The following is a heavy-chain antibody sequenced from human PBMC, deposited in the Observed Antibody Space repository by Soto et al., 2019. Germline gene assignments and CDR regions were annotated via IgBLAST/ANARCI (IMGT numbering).Heavy chain of an antibody. V-gene: IGHV3-53*01. D-gene: IGHD3-16*01. CDR1: GITASNYY. J-gene: IGHJ4*02. CDR3: ARGKSRDAYNPLGY. Sequence: GGSLRLSCAASGITASNYYMSCVRQASGRGLQWASVIYTPGPTYYADSVKGRFTISRDECKNTLYFQMDNLRTEDTATYYCARGKSRDAYNPLGYWGPGTLVTVSS. CDR2: IYTPGPT.